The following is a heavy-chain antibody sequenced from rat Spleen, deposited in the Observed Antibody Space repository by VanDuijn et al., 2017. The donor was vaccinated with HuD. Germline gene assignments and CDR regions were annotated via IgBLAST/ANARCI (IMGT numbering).Heavy chain of an antibody. D-gene: IGHD1-4*01. CDR1: GFTFSSYW. J-gene: IGHJ2*01. Sequence: EVQLVESGGGLVQPGRSLKLSCEASGFTFSSYWMYWIRQAPTKGLEWVASISTGGGNTYYRDSVKGRFTISRDNAKSTLYLQMDSLRSEDTAIYYCVREDAGVNYWGQGVMVTVSS. CDR3: VREDAGVNY. V-gene: IGHV5-25*01. CDR2: ISTGGGNT.